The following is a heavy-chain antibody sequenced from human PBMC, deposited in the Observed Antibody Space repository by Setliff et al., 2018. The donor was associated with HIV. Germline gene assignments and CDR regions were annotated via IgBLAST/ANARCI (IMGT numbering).Heavy chain of an antibody. CDR2: IHYTGST. CDR1: GGSISSGGYY. V-gene: IGHV4-31*03. CDR3: ARDLVAYDEDDFDI. J-gene: IGHJ3*02. Sequence: SETLSLTCTVSGGSISSGGYYWSWIRQHPGKGLEWIRYIHYTGSTYYNPSLKSRVTISVDKSKNQFSLKLSSVTAADTAVYYCARDLVAYDEDDFDIWGQGTMVTVSS. D-gene: IGHD3-16*01.